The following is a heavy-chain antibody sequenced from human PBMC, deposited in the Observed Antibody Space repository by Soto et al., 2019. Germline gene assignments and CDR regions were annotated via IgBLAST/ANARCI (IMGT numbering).Heavy chain of an antibody. D-gene: IGHD3-3*01. J-gene: IGHJ4*02. CDR1: GASISSSPYA. CDR2: IDYGGTI. CDR3: ARHVHNQGYEYYFAS. V-gene: IGHV4-39*01. Sequence: PSETLSLTCNASGASISSSPYAWGWIRQSAGKGLEWIGTIDYGGTIYYNPSLKSRITISLDTSKNQISLRLSSVTAADTSVYYFARHVHNQGYEYYFASWGQGTLVTVSS.